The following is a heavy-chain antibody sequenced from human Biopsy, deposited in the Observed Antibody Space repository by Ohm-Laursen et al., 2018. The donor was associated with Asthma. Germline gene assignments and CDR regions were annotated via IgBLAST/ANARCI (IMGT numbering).Heavy chain of an antibody. D-gene: IGHD4-23*01. CDR1: GFTFSIYH. Sequence: SLRLSRPPSGFTFSIYHIYWVRQAPRKGLAWVAVISYDGGNKFYGDSVKGRFTLSRDNSRNTLYLQMNSLRVEDTAIYYCARTHERWTSIQDDALDIWGQGTMVIVSS. J-gene: IGHJ3*02. V-gene: IGHV3-30*03. CDR2: ISYDGGNK. CDR3: ARTHERWTSIQDDALDI.